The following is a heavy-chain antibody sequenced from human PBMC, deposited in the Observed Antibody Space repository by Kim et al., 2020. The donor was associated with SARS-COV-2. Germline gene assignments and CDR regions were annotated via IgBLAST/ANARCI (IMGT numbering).Heavy chain of an antibody. CDR3: ARQSNILTGSSSYNWFDP. CDR1: GGSISSSYYY. Sequence: SETLSLTCTVSGGSISSSYYYWGWIRQPPGKGLQWIGSIYYGGSTYHNPSLKSRVTISVDTSKDQFSLKLSSVTAADTAVYYCARQSNILTGSSSYNWFDPWGQGALVTVSS. CDR2: IYYGGST. D-gene: IGHD3-9*01. J-gene: IGHJ5*02. V-gene: IGHV4-39*01.